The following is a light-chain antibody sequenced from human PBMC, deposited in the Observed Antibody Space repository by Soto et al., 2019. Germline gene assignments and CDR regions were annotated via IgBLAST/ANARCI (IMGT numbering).Light chain of an antibody. Sequence: QPVLTQPASGSGSPGQSITISCTGTSSDVGGYKHVSWYQHHPGKAPKLMIYEVSNRPSGVSNRFSGSKSGYTAALTISGLQAEDEADYYGNSQRSSGTRVFGTGTKVTVL. J-gene: IGLJ1*01. V-gene: IGLV2-14*01. CDR1: SSDVGGYKH. CDR2: EVS. CDR3: NSQRSSGTRV.